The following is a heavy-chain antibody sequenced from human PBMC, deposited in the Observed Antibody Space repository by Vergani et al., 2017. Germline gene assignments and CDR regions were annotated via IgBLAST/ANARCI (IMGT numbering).Heavy chain of an antibody. J-gene: IGHJ4*02. D-gene: IGHD3-9*01. CDR2: IYYSGST. V-gene: IGHV4-59*01. CDR1: GGSISSYY. Sequence: QVQLQESGPGLVKPSETLSLTCTVSGGSISSYYWSWIRQPPGKGLEWIGYIYYSGSTNYNPSLKSRVTISVDTSKNQFSLKLSSVTAADTAVYYCARVKSAYDILTGYHLAGYYFDYWGQGTLVTVSS. CDR3: ARVKSAYDILTGYHLAGYYFDY.